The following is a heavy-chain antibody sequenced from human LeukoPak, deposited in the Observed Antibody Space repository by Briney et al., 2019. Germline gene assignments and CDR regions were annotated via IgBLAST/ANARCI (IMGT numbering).Heavy chain of an antibody. Sequence: GGTPRLSSAASGFTFSIFNMQWVRQAPGRGLVWVSPLKSDGSTAMYADSVQGRFTISRDNARNTVHLLMNSLTAEDTGVYYCARGIYGDPVAFDSWGQGALVTVSS. CDR3: ARGIYGDPVAFDS. J-gene: IGHJ4*02. CDR2: LKSDGSTA. CDR1: GFTFSIFN. D-gene: IGHD4-17*01. V-gene: IGHV3-74*03.